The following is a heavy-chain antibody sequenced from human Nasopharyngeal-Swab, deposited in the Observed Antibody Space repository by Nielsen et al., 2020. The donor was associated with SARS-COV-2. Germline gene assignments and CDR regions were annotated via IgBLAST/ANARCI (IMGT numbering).Heavy chain of an antibody. Sequence: GASLKISCVASGFTFDDYVLHWVRQVPGKRLEWVSLIRWDGDNTYYADSVKGRFTIPRDNSRNSLLLQMNSLKTEDTALYYCAKGVHYMSYFHTPPSDHWGQGTPVTVSS. J-gene: IGHJ4*02. D-gene: IGHD3-10*01. V-gene: IGHV3-43*01. CDR1: GFTFDDYV. CDR2: IRWDGDNT. CDR3: AKGVHYMSYFHTPPSDH.